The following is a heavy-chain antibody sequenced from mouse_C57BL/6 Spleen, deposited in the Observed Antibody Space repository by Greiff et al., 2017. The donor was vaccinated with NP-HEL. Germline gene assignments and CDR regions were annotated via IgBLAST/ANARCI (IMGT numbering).Heavy chain of an antibody. CDR1: GYTFTEYT. V-gene: IGHV1-62-2*01. CDR2: FYPGSGSI. CDR3: AKQLRSLYFDY. J-gene: IGHJ2*01. Sequence: VQLQQSGAELVKPGASVKLSCKASGYTFTEYTIHWVKQRSGQGLEWIGWFYPGSGSIKYNEKFKDKATLTAAKPSSTVYMELSRLASEEFAVYFCAKQLRSLYFDYWGQGTTLTVSS.